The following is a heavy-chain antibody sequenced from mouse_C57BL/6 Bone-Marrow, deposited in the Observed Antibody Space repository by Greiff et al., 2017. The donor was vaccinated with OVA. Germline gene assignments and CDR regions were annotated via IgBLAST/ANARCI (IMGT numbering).Heavy chain of an antibody. V-gene: IGHV5-9-1*02. J-gene: IGHJ3*01. Sequence: EVKVEESGEGLVKPGGSLTLSCAASGFTFSSYAMSWVRQTPEKRLEWVAYISSGGDYIYYADTVKGRFTISRDNARNTLYLQMSSLKSEDTAMYYCTRDRMVTGGFAYWGQGTLVTVSA. CDR2: ISSGGDYI. CDR1: GFTFSSYA. CDR3: TRDRMVTGGFAY. D-gene: IGHD2-2*01.